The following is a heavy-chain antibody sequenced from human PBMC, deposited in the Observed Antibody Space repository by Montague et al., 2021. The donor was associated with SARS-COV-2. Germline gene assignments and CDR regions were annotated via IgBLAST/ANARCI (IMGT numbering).Heavy chain of an antibody. CDR1: GDSISSGGYF. CDR3: ARSRDWYLGN. Sequence: SETLSLTCTVSGDSISSGGYFWGWIRQPPGKGLEWIASIHIGGTSXLYPSLKSRVTISIDSSKNQFSLNVTSVTAADTAVYFCARSRDWYLGNWGQGTLATVSS. V-gene: IGHV4-39*07. J-gene: IGHJ4*02. D-gene: IGHD3-9*01. CDR2: IHIGGTS.